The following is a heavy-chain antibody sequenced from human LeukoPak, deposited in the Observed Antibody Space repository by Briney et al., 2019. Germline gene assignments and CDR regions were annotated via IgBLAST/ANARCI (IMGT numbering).Heavy chain of an antibody. CDR2: ISGSGGST. D-gene: IGHD2-15*01. J-gene: IGHJ4*02. CDR1: GLTVSSNF. Sequence: GGSLRLSCAASGLTVSSNFMSWVRQAPGKGLEWVSAISGSGGSTYYADSVKGRFTISRDNSKNTLYLQMNSLRAEDTAVYYCARGKYCSGGSCYYPGGYWGQGTLVTVSS. V-gene: IGHV3-23*01. CDR3: ARGKYCSGGSCYYPGGY.